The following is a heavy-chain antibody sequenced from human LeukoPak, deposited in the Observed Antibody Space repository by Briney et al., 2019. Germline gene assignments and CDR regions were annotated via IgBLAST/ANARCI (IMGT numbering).Heavy chain of an antibody. Sequence: GESLKISCAASGFTVSSNYMSWVRQAPGKGLEWVSVIYSGGSTYYADSVKGRFTISRDNSKNTPYLQMNSLRAEDTAVYYCARDRFYYDSSGYYHGYYFDYWGQGTLVTVSS. V-gene: IGHV3-53*01. J-gene: IGHJ4*02. CDR3: ARDRFYYDSSGYYHGYYFDY. D-gene: IGHD3-22*01. CDR1: GFTVSSNY. CDR2: IYSGGST.